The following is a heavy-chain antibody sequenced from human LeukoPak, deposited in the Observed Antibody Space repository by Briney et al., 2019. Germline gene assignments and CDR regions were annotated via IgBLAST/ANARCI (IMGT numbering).Heavy chain of an antibody. Sequence: PSETLSLTCTVSGDSINKYFWSWLRQSPGKGLEWIGYISHTGETNYNPSLKSRVTISLDKSNNQFSLRLTSVTAADTAVYYCARVSDGVIWHIVVVTAPTFDYWGQGTLVTVSS. J-gene: IGHJ4*02. V-gene: IGHV4-59*01. CDR2: ISHTGET. CDR3: ARVSDGVIWHIVVVTAPTFDY. CDR1: GDSINKYF. D-gene: IGHD2-21*02.